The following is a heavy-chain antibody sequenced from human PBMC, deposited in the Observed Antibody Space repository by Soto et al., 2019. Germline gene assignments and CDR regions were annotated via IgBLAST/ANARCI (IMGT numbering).Heavy chain of an antibody. J-gene: IGHJ4*02. CDR2: IYDSGSP. V-gene: IGHV4-59*01. D-gene: IGHD2-21*01. CDR1: GGSISVYY. CDR3: GRGVWSSPPRY. Sequence: SETLSLTCTVSGGSISVYYWSWIRQPPGQALEWIGYIYDSGSPYYNPSLRSRVIISADTSKKQISLKLTSETAADTAVYYCGRGVWSSPPRYWDRGTLVTVSS.